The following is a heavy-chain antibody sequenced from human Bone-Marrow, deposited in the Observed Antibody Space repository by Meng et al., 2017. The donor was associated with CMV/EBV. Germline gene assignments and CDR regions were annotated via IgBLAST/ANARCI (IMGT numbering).Heavy chain of an antibody. CDR3: AKEGAKVGRFLEWAYNYYGMDV. Sequence: GESLKISCVASGFTFSDYAMNWVRQAPGKGLEWVSTISGGGSSTYYSDSVKGRFTIARDNSKNTLYLQMNSLRAEDTALYYCAKEGAKVGRFLEWAYNYYGMDVWGQGTTVTGSS. CDR1: GFTFSDYA. D-gene: IGHD3-3*01. V-gene: IGHV3-23*01. CDR2: ISGGGSST. J-gene: IGHJ6*02.